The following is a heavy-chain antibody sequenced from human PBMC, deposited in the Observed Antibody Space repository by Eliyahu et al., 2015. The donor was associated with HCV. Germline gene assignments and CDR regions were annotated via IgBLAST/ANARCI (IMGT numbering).Heavy chain of an antibody. CDR2: IIPMHGAP. V-gene: IGHV1-69*01. J-gene: IGHJ6*02. CDR3: TTTYEFWSGLYGMDV. Sequence: QVQLVQXGAEVKKPGSSVKVSCKASGGTFSIIAISWVRQAPGQRLEWMGGIIPMHGAPRYAQKFQGRVTITADESTSTAYMELSSLRSEDTAVYYCTTTYEFWSGLYGMDVWGLGTTVTVSS. D-gene: IGHD3-3*01. CDR1: GGTFSIIA.